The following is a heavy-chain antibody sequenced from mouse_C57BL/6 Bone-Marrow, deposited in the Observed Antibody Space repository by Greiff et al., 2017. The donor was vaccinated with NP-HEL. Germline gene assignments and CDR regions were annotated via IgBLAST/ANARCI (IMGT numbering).Heavy chain of an antibody. CDR1: GYTFTSYW. Sequence: VQLQQPGAELVRPGTSVKLSCKASGYTFTSYWMHWVKQRPGQGLEWIGVIDPSDSYTNYNQQFQGKATLTVDTSSSTAYMQLSSLTSEDSSVYYCARGYYWYFDVWGTGTTVTVSS. J-gene: IGHJ1*03. CDR3: ARGYYWYFDV. V-gene: IGHV1-59*01. CDR2: IDPSDSYT.